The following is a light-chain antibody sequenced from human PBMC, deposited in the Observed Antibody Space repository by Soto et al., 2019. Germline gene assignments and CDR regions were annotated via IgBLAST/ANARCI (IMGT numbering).Light chain of an antibody. J-gene: IGKJ5*01. CDR3: QQYNTYST. CDR2: DDS. Sequence: DIQMTQSPSTLSASVGDSVTITCRASQNIRNWLAWYQQKPGKAPNPLIYDDSSLKSGVPARFSGSGSGTEFTLTISSLQPDDFATYYCQQYNTYSTFGQGTRLE. CDR1: QNIRNW. V-gene: IGKV1-5*01.